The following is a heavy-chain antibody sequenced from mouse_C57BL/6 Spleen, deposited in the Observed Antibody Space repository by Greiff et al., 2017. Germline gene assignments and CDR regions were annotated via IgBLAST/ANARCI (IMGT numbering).Heavy chain of an antibody. CDR3: ARSGYYGSYYAMDY. J-gene: IGHJ4*01. D-gene: IGHD1-1*01. CDR2: IYPRSGNT. Sequence: VQLQQSGAELARPGASVKLSCKASGYTFTSYGISWVKQRTGQGLEWIGEIYPRSGNTYYNEKFKGKATLTAGKSSSKAYMELRSLTSEDSAVYFCARSGYYGSYYAMDYWGQGTSVTVSS. V-gene: IGHV1-81*01. CDR1: GYTFTSYG.